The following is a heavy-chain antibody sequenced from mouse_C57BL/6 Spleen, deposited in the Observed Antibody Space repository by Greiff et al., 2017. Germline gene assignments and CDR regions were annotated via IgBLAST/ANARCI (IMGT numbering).Heavy chain of an antibody. D-gene: IGHD1-3*01. CDR1: GFSLTSYG. CDR3: ARGGAHACYEAMDY. Sequence: VKLMESGPGLVQPSQSLSITCTVSGFSLTSYGVHWVRQSPGKGLEWLGVICSGGCKDYNAAFISRVSISKDNSKSQFFFKMNSLQADGTAISYCARGGAHACYEAMDYWSQGTSVTVSS. CDR2: ICSGGCK. J-gene: IGHJ4*01. V-gene: IGHV2-2*01.